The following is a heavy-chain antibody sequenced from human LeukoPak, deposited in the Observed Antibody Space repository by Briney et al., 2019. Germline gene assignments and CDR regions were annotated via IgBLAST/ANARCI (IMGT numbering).Heavy chain of an antibody. D-gene: IGHD2-21*02. Sequence: GGSLRLSCTASGFTFSTYAMSWVRQAPGKRLEWVSGITGNSGYTYYADSVKGRFTISRDNSKNTLYLQMNSLRAEDTALYYCAKEVTLDYWGQGVLVTVSS. CDR3: AKEVTLDY. J-gene: IGHJ4*02. CDR2: ITGNSGYT. V-gene: IGHV3-23*01. CDR1: GFTFSTYA.